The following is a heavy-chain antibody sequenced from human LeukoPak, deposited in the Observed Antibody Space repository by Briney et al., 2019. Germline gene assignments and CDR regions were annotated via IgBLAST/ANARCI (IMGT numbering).Heavy chain of an antibody. Sequence: ASVKVSCKVSGYTLTELSMQWVRQAPGKGLEWMGRFDPEDGETIHAQKFQGRVTMTEDTSTDTAYMELSSLRFDDTAVYFCATTPSTVTTSRLGWNYSHYMDVWGKGTTVTVSS. CDR3: ATTPSTVTTSRLGWNYSHYMDV. J-gene: IGHJ6*03. CDR1: GYTLTELS. V-gene: IGHV1-24*01. D-gene: IGHD4-17*01. CDR2: FDPEDGET.